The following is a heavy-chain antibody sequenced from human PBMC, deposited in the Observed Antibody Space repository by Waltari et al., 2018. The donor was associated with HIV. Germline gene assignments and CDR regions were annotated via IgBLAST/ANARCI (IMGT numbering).Heavy chain of an antibody. CDR2: ISHHGRSD. J-gene: IGHJ4*02. CDR3: AKDRSDFWTGFLDH. D-gene: IGHD3-3*01. CDR1: GLSFSNLC. V-gene: IGHV3-30*18. Sequence: QALLVQVGGGMRQAWSSLRLPCAAAGLSFSNLCVHWVRKAPGKGLEWVAVISHHGRSDHYADSVKGRFTISRDNSKDTLFLEMDNVRPEDTSLYFCAKDRSDFWTGFLDHWGQGALVTVTS.